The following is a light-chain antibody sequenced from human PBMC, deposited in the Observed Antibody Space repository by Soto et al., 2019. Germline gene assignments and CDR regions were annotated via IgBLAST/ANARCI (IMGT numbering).Light chain of an antibody. V-gene: IGLV2-8*01. CDR3: VSFAGGTYV. CDR2: DVN. Sequence: QSVLTQPPSASGSPGQSVTISCTGTRSDVGAYIFVSWYQQHPGKAPKLMIYDVNRRPSGVPDRFSGSKSGNTASLTVSGLQAEDEADYYCVSFAGGTYVFGTGTKVTVL. CDR1: RSDVGAYIF. J-gene: IGLJ1*01.